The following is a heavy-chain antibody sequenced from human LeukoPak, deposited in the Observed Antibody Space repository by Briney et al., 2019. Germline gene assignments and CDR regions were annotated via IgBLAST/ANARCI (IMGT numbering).Heavy chain of an antibody. V-gene: IGHV5-51*01. CDR2: IYPGDSDT. CDR3: ARVYGDYLYYFDY. J-gene: IGHJ4*02. D-gene: IGHD4-17*01. Sequence: GIIYPGDSDTRYSPSFQGQVTISADKSISTAYLQWSSLKASDTAMYYCARVYGDYLYYFDYWGQGTLVTVSS.